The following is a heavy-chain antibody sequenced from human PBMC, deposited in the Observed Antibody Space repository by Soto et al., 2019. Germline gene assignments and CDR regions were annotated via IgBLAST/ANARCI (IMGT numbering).Heavy chain of an antibody. J-gene: IGHJ5*02. CDR1: GFTFSNAW. D-gene: IGHD3-10*01. CDR3: TTGLYDYYGSGNWFDP. Sequence: GGSLRLSCAASGFTFSNAWMSWVSQAPGKGLEWVGRIKSKTDGGTTDYAAPVKGRFTISRDDSKNTLYLQMNSLKTEDTAVYYCTTGLYDYYGSGNWFDPWGQGTLVTVSS. V-gene: IGHV3-15*01. CDR2: IKSKTDGGTT.